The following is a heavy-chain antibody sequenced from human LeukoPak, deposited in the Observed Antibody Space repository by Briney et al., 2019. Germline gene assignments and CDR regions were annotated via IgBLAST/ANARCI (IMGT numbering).Heavy chain of an antibody. V-gene: IGHV4-59*01. D-gene: IGHD6-13*01. CDR3: ARGGGAAAFHY. J-gene: IGHJ4*02. CDR1: GGSISSYY. Sequence: PSETLSLTCTVSGGSISSYYWSWIRQPPGKGLEWMGYIYYSGSTNYNPSLKSRVTISVDTSKNQFSLKLSSVTAADTAVYYCARGGGAAAFHYWGQGTLVTVSS. CDR2: IYYSGST.